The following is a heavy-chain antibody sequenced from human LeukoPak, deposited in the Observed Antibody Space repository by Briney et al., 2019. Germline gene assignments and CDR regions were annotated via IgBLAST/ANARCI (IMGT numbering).Heavy chain of an antibody. CDR1: GGSISSYY. D-gene: IGHD4-23*01. Sequence: SETLSLTCSVSGGSISSYYWSWTRQPAGKGLEWIGRIHTSGSTNYNPSLKSRVTMSLDTSKNQFSLKLSSVTAADTAVYYCASSTVVTQLDYWGQGTLVTVSS. J-gene: IGHJ4*02. V-gene: IGHV4-4*07. CDR2: IHTSGST. CDR3: ASSTVVTQLDY.